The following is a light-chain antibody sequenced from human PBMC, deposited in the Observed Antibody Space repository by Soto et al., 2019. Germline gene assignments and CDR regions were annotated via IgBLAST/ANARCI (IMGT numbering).Light chain of an antibody. V-gene: IGKV3-15*01. J-gene: IGKJ4*01. CDR2: VAF. Sequence: EIVMTQSPATLSVSPGETATLSCRASQSVTYNLAWYQQKPGQGPRLLIYVAFTRATGIPARFSGSGSGTEFQLNISSLQSEDFAVYSCQQYKNWPPLTFGGGTKVEIK. CDR1: QSVTYN. CDR3: QQYKNWPPLT.